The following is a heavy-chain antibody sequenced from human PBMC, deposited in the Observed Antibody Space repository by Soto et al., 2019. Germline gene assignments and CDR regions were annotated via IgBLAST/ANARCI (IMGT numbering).Heavy chain of an antibody. V-gene: IGHV4-39*01. CDR2: IYYSGST. J-gene: IGHJ5*02. CDR3: ARRLSTRHTDWFDP. CDR1: GGSISSSSYY. D-gene: IGHD2-21*02. Sequence: SETLSLTCTVSGGSISSSSYYWGWIRQPPGKGLEWIGSIYYSGSTYYNPSLRSRVTISVDTSKNQFSLKLSSVTAADTAVYYCARRLSTRHTDWFDPWGQGTLVTVSS.